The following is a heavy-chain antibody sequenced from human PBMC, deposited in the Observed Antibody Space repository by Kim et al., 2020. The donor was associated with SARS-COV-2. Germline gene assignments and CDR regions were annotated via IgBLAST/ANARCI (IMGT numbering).Heavy chain of an antibody. CDR2: IRSKAYGGTT. D-gene: IGHD6-13*01. CDR1: GFTFGDYA. J-gene: IGHJ6*02. CDR3: TDSSSWDRGMDV. V-gene: IGHV3-49*04. Sequence: GGSLRLSCTASGFTFGDYAMSWVRQAPGKGLEWVGFIRSKAYGGTTEYAASVTGRFTISRDDSKSIAYLQMNSLKTEDTAVYYCTDSSSWDRGMDVWGQGTTVTVSS.